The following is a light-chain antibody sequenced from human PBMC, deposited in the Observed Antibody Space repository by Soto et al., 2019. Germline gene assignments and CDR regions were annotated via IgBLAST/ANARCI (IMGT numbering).Light chain of an antibody. CDR2: GAS. CDR3: QHYGSSLSIT. J-gene: IGKJ5*01. V-gene: IGKV3-20*01. Sequence: EIVLTQSPGTLSLSPGERATLSCRASQSISSSYLAWYQQKPGQAPRLLIYGASSRASGFPNRFSGSGSGTDFTLTISRLELEDFAVYYCQHYGSSLSITFGQGTRLEIK. CDR1: QSISSSY.